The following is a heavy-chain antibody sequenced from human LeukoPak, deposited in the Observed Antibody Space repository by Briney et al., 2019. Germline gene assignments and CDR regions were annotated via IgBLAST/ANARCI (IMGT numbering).Heavy chain of an antibody. Sequence: ASVKVSCKASGYTFTGYYMHWVQQAPGQGLEWMGWINPNSGGTNYAQKFQGRVTMTRDTSISTAYMELSRLRSDDTAVYYCARDSLPEYSSSLDLFDYWGQGTLVTVSS. J-gene: IGHJ4*02. CDR1: GYTFTGYY. V-gene: IGHV1-2*02. CDR2: INPNSGGT. D-gene: IGHD6-6*01. CDR3: ARDSLPEYSSSLDLFDY.